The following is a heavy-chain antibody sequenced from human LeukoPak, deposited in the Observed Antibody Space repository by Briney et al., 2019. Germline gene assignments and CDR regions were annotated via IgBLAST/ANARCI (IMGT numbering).Heavy chain of an antibody. D-gene: IGHD4-11*01. CDR1: GFSFDTYS. Sequence: GGSLRLSCAASGFSFDTYSMNWFRQAPGKGLEWVAYISFSSTTIFYADFVKGRFTITRDNAQNSLYLQMSSLRAEDTAVYYCARVPHDYSDYVAYWGQGTLVTVSS. V-gene: IGHV3-48*04. CDR2: ISFSSTTI. CDR3: ARVPHDYSDYVAY. J-gene: IGHJ4*02.